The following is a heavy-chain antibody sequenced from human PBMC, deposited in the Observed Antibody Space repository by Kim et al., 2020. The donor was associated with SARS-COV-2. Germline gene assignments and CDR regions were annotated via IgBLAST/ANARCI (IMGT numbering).Heavy chain of an antibody. V-gene: IGHV1-46*01. J-gene: IGHJ5*02. CDR3: ARRACGGDCYWFDP. D-gene: IGHD2-21*02. CDR2: INPSGGST. CDR1: GDTLTNYY. Sequence: ASVKVSCKASGDTLTNYYMHWVRQAPGQGLEWMGIINPSGGSTSYAQKFQGRVTMTRDTSTSTVYMELSSLRSEDTAVYYCARRACGGDCYWFDPWGQGTLVTVSS.